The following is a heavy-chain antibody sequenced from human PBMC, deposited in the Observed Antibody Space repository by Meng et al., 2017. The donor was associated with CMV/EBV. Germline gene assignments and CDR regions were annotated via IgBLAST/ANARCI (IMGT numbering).Heavy chain of an antibody. CDR2: ISSSGSTI. D-gene: IGHD3-3*01. J-gene: IGHJ4*02. CDR1: GFTFSSYE. V-gene: IGHV3-48*03. CDR3: ARVGTIFRGYYFDY. Sequence: GESLKISCAASGFTFSSYEMNWVRQAPGKGLEWVSYISSSGSTISYADSVKGRFTISRDNAKNSLYLQMNSLRAEDTAVYYCARVGTIFRGYYFDYWGQGTLVTVSS.